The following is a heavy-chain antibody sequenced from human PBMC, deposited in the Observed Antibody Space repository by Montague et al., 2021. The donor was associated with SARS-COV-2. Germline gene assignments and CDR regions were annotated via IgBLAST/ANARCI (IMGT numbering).Heavy chain of an antibody. CDR3: ARAREWLRGGGLCDY. J-gene: IGHJ4*02. Sequence: SVKVSCKASGYSFMSYGISWVRQAPGQGLEWMGWISAYSGDTIYAQKFQGRVTMTTDTSTSAAYMEPRSLRSDDTAVYYCARAREWLRGGGLCDYWGQGTLVTVSS. D-gene: IGHD5-12*01. V-gene: IGHV1-18*01. CDR2: ISAYSGDT. CDR1: GYSFMSYG.